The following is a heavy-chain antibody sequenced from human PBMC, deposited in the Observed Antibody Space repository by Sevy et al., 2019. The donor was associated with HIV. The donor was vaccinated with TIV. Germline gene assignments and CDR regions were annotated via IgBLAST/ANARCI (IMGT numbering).Heavy chain of an antibody. CDR3: ARDRDGSGSSGGYGMDV. J-gene: IGHJ6*02. CDR1: RFTFSSDS. V-gene: IGHV3-21*01. D-gene: IGHD3-10*01. Sequence: GGSLRLSCVASRFTFSSDSMNWVRQAPGKGLEWVSSISSSSSYMYYADSVKGRFSISRDNAKKSLYLQMNSLRVEDTAVYYCARDRDGSGSSGGYGMDVWGQGTTVTVSS. CDR2: ISSSSSYM.